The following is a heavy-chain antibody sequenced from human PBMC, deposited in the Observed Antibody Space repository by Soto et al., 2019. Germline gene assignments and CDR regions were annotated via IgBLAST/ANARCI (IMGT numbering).Heavy chain of an antibody. V-gene: IGHV4-30-4*01. CDR2: IFYNGNT. Sequence: SEPLSLTCIVSGGSNSSTEYYWTWVRQPPGEGLEWIGYIFYNGNTNYKPSLESRITISIDTSKNQFSLKLSSVSAADTAVYYCARERRGYVNFFDHWGQGALVTVSS. CDR3: ARERRGYVNFFDH. CDR1: GGSNSSTEYY. J-gene: IGHJ4*02. D-gene: IGHD5-12*01.